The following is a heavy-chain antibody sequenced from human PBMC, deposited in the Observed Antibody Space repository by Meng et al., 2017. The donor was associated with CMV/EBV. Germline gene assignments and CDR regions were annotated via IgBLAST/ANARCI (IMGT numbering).Heavy chain of an antibody. V-gene: IGHV1-69*02. D-gene: IGHD2-21*01. J-gene: IGHJ4*02. CDR3: ASLYCGGDCPIEFEGQVDY. CDR2: IIPILGIA. CDR1: GGTLSRYT. Sequence: SVTVSCKASGGTLSRYTISWVRQAPGQGREWMGRIIPILGIANYAQKCQGRVTITADKSTSTAYMELSSLRSEDTAVYSCASLYCGGDCPIEFEGQVDYWGQGTLVTVSS.